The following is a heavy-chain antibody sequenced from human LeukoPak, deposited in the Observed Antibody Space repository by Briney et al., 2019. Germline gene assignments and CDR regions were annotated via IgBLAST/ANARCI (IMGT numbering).Heavy chain of an antibody. CDR2: ISERGDGT. V-gene: IGHV3-23*01. CDR3: AKDIAQGYTFGSIEQDY. D-gene: IGHD5-18*01. CDR1: GFTFSSYS. J-gene: IGHJ4*02. Sequence: PGGSLRLSCAASGFTFSSYSMNWVRQAPGKGLEWVAAISERGDGTYYAGSMKGRFTISRDNAKNMVYLQINSLRAEDTAIYYCAKDIAQGYTFGSIEQDYWGQGTLVTVSS.